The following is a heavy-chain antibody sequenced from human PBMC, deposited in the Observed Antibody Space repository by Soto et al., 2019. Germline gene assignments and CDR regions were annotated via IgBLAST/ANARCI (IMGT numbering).Heavy chain of an antibody. J-gene: IGHJ6*02. CDR1: GFSFTTYS. V-gene: IGHV3-23*01. CDR2: VSGGGDST. CDR3: VKIGLDV. Sequence: GGSLRLSCAASGFSFTTYSMSWVRQAPGKGLEWVSAVSGGGDSTYYADSVKGRFTISRDNSNNTLYLQMNSLRAEDTAVYYCVKIGLDVWGQGTTVTVSS.